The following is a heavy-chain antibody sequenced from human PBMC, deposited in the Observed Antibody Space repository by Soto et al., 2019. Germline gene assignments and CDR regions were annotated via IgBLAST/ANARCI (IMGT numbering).Heavy chain of an antibody. CDR2: IYYSGST. CDR1: GGSISSYY. Sequence: SETLSLTCTVSGGSISSYYWSWIRQPPGKGLEWIGYIYYSGSTNYNPSLKSRVTISVDTSKNQFSLKLSSVTAADTAVYYCARSYGTQYFDYWGQGTLVTVSS. CDR3: ARSYGTQYFDY. V-gene: IGHV4-59*01. J-gene: IGHJ4*02. D-gene: IGHD5-18*01.